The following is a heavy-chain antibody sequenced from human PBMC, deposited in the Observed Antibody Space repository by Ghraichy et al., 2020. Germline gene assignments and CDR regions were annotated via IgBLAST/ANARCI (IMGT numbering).Heavy chain of an antibody. D-gene: IGHD2-15*01. J-gene: IGHJ6*02. CDR3: ARGSVRCGGGSCFSGYSNYYAMDV. CDR2: INHSGST. CDR1: GESFNGYY. Sequence: SETLSLTCAVYGESFNGYYWSWIRQPPGKGLEWIGEINHSGSTNYDPSLKSRVTVSADRSKNQFSLHLRSVTAADTAVYYCARGSVRCGGGSCFSGYSNYYAMDVWGQGTTVTVSS. V-gene: IGHV4-34*01.